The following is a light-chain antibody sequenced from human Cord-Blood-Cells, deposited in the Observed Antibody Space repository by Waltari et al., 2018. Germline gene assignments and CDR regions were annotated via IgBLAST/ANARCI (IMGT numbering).Light chain of an antibody. CDR2: DAS. CDR1: QSVSSY. CDR3: QQRSNWPPWT. J-gene: IGKJ1*01. Sequence: EIVLTQSPATLSLSPGERATLSCMASQSVSSYLAWYQQKPGQAPSLLIYDASNRATGIPGRFRDSGSGTDFALTIGSLEPEYFAVYYCQQRSNWPPWTFGQGTKVKIK. V-gene: IGKV3-11*01.